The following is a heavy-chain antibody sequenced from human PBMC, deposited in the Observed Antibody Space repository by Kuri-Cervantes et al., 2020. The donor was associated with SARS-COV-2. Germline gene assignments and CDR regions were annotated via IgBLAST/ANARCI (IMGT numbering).Heavy chain of an antibody. CDR1: GFTFSSYS. V-gene: IGHV3-21*01. Sequence: GESLKISCAASGFTFSSYSMNWVRPAPGKGLEWVSSISSSSSYIYYADSVKGRFTISRDNAKNSLYLQMNSLRAEDTAVYYCAIIESSSDYYYYYGMDVWGQGTTVTVSS. D-gene: IGHD3-10*01. CDR3: AIIESSSDYYYYYGMDV. CDR2: ISSSSSYI. J-gene: IGHJ6*02.